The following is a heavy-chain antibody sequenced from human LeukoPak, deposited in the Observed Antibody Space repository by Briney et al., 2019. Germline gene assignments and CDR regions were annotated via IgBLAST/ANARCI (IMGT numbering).Heavy chain of an antibody. D-gene: IGHD3-22*01. V-gene: IGHV4-59*12. J-gene: IGHJ2*01. CDR1: GGSISNYY. CDR2: IYYTGST. CDR3: AREKDYYDSSGYSAHWYFDL. Sequence: SETLSLTCTVSGGSISNYYWTWIRQPPGKGLEWIGYIYYTGSTNYNPALKSRVTISVDTSKNQFSLKLSSVTAADTAVYYCAREKDYYDSSGYSAHWYFDLWGRGTLVTVSS.